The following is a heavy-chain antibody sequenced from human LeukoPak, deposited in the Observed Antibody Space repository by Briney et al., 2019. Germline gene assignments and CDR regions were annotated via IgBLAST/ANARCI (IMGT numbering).Heavy chain of an antibody. CDR3: AKDRMPDTAGLFDY. Sequence: PGGSLRLSCAASGFTFSSYAMSWVRQAPGKGLEWVSAISGSGGSTYYADSVKGWFTISRDNSKNTLYLQMNSLRAEDTAVYYCAKDRMPDTAGLFDYWGQGTLVTVSS. J-gene: IGHJ4*02. CDR2: ISGSGGST. D-gene: IGHD5-18*01. CDR1: GFTFSSYA. V-gene: IGHV3-23*01.